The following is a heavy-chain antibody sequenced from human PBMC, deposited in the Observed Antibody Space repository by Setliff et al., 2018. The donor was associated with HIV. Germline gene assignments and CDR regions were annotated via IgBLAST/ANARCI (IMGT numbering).Heavy chain of an antibody. CDR2: IYYTGST. Sequence: SETLSLTCAVSGFSISSGYYWGWIRQPPGKGLEWIGDIYYTGSTNFSPSLKSRVTISLDTSKNQFSLKLSSVSAADTAMYYCARGNPDFDILTGYWSHYFDYWGQGRLVTVSS. J-gene: IGHJ4*02. V-gene: IGHV4-38-2*01. CDR3: ARGNPDFDILTGYWSHYFDY. CDR1: GFSISSGYY. D-gene: IGHD3-9*01.